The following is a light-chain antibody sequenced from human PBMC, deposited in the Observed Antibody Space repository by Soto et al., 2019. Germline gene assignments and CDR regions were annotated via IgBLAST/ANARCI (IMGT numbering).Light chain of an antibody. CDR1: QSVNSN. CDR3: QQYGSSGT. Sequence: IVLTQSPATLSLSPGERHTLSCRASQSVNSNLAWYQQKPGQAPRLLIYDASTRATGIPARFSGSGSGTDFTLTISSLEPEDFAVYYCQQYGSSGTFGQGTKVDIK. J-gene: IGKJ1*01. V-gene: IGKV3D-11*03. CDR2: DAS.